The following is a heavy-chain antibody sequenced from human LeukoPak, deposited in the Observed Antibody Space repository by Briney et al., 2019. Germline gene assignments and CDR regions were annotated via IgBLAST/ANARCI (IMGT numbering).Heavy chain of an antibody. Sequence: PGGSLRLSCAASGFSFSDAWMSWVRQAPGKGLEWVASINQDESAKFYVDSVRGRFTISRDNAKNSLFLQMNSLRAEDTAFYYCAKPLRDVTIYDFWGHGALVTVSS. J-gene: IGHJ4*01. CDR3: AKPLRDVTIYDF. CDR1: GFSFSDAW. V-gene: IGHV3-7*01. D-gene: IGHD5-24*01. CDR2: INQDESAK.